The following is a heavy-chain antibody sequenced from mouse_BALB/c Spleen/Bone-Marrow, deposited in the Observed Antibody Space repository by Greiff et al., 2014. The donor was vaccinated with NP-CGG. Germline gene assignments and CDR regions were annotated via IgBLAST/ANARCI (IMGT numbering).Heavy chain of an antibody. D-gene: IGHD2-4*01. Sequence: EVNLVESGGDLVKPGGSLKLSCAASGFIFSSYGMSWVRQTPDKRLEWVATISSGGSYTYYPDSVKGRFTISRDNAENTLYLQMSSLKSEDTAMYYCARQTYYDYDGYFDYWGQGTTLTVSS. J-gene: IGHJ2*01. CDR2: ISSGGSYT. V-gene: IGHV5-6*01. CDR3: ARQTYYDYDGYFDY. CDR1: GFIFSSYG.